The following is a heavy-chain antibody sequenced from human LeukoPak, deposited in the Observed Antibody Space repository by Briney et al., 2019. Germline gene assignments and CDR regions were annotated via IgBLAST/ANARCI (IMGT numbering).Heavy chain of an antibody. D-gene: IGHD3-22*01. V-gene: IGHV3-53*01. CDR3: ARKTDSSGSGDY. CDR1: GFTVSSNF. Sequence: PAGSLRLSCAVSGFTVSSNFMSWVRQAPGKGQECVSVIYSRGGTYYSDSVQGRFTISRDASKNTLFLQMNSLRADDTAVYYCARKTDSSGSGDYWGQGTLVTVSS. CDR2: IYSRGGT. J-gene: IGHJ4*02.